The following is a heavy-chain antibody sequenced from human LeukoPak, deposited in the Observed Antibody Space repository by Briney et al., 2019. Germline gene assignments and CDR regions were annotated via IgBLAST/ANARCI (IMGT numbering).Heavy chain of an antibody. V-gene: IGHV1-2*02. CDR3: ATYRSSTSCYIDY. CDR1: GYTFTGYY. CDR2: INPNSGGT. Sequence: GASVKVSCKASGYTFTGYYMHWVRQAPGQGLEWMGWINPNSGGTNYAQKFQGRVTMTRDTSISTAYMELSRLRSDDTAVYYCATYRSSTSCYIDYWGQGTLVTVSS. D-gene: IGHD2-2*02. J-gene: IGHJ4*02.